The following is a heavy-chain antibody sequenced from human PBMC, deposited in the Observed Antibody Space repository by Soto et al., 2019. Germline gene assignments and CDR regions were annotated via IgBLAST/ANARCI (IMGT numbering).Heavy chain of an antibody. J-gene: IGHJ2*01. V-gene: IGHV3-74*01. CDR1: GFRFSAYW. Sequence: PGGSLRLSCAASGFRFSAYWIHWVRQVPGKGLAWVSHISNDDNSATYADPVKGRFTISRDDAKNTLYLQMNSLRAEDTAVYYCARDPLWGTAMVLWYFDLWGRGTLVTVSS. D-gene: IGHD5-18*01. CDR2: ISNDDNSA. CDR3: ARDPLWGTAMVLWYFDL.